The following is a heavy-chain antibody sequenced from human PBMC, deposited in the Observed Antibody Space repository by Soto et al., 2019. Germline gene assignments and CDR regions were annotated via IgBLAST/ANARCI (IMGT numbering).Heavy chain of an antibody. CDR1: GFTFSSYA. V-gene: IGHV3-23*01. CDR3: AKFPRSSYYESSGYH. J-gene: IGHJ4*02. CDR2: ISGSGGTT. Sequence: GGSLRLSCAASGFTFSSYAMSWVRQAPGKGLEWVSAISGSGGTTYYADSVKGRFTISRDNSKNTLYLQMNSLRAEDTAVYYCAKFPRSSYYESSGYHGGQGTLVTVS. D-gene: IGHD3-22*01.